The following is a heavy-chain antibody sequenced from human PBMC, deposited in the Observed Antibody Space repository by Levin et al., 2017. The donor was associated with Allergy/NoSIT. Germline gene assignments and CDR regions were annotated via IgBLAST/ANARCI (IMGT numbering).Heavy chain of an antibody. CDR2: FHTSGNT. CDR1: NGSISDYRDYY. D-gene: IGHD4-23*01. J-gene: IGHJ2*01. Sequence: KPSETLSLTCTVSNGSISDYRDYYWSWIRQPAGKGLEWIGRFHTSGNTNYNPSLKSRVTMSLDTAKNLFSPRLTSVTAADSATYFCARDPPLAPRWVDLWGRGTLVTVSS. V-gene: IGHV4-4*07. CDR3: ARDPPLAPRWVDL.